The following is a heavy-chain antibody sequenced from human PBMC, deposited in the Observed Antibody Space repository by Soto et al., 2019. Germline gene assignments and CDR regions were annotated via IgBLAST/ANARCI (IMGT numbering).Heavy chain of an antibody. D-gene: IGHD3-9*01. CDR1: GFTFSSYA. V-gene: IGHV3-23*01. CDR3: AGYYDILTGYYIGARHDAFDI. CDR2: ISGSGGST. Sequence: SGGSLRLSCAASGFTFSSYAMSWVRQAPGKGLEWVSAISGSGGSTYYADSVKGRFTISRDNSKNTLYLQMNSLRAEDTAVYYCAGYYDILTGYYIGARHDAFDIWGQGTMVTVSS. J-gene: IGHJ3*02.